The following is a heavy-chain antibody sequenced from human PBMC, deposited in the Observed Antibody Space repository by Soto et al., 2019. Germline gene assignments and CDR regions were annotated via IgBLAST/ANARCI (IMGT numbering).Heavy chain of an antibody. CDR2: ISSSSSYI. J-gene: IGHJ4*02. V-gene: IGHV3-21*01. CDR3: ARGGNLGATITLDY. D-gene: IGHD5-12*01. CDR1: GFTFSSYS. Sequence: GGSLRLSCAASGFTFSSYSMNWVRQAPGKGLEWVSSISSSSSYIYYADSVKGRFTISRDNAKNSLYLQMNSLRAEDTAVYYCARGGNLGATITLDYWGQGTLVTVSS.